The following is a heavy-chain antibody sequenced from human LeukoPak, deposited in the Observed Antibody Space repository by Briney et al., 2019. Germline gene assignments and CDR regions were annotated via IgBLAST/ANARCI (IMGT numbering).Heavy chain of an antibody. CDR2: IIPIFGTA. Sequence: ASVKVSCKASGDTFSTYAISWVRQAPGQGLEWMGGIIPIFGTANYAQKFQGRVTMTTDTSTTTAYMELRSLGSDDTAVYYCARAPRGSSTWYIVYWGQGTLVTVSS. CDR1: GDTFSTYA. J-gene: IGHJ4*02. V-gene: IGHV1-69*05. CDR3: ARAPRGSSTWYIVY. D-gene: IGHD6-13*01.